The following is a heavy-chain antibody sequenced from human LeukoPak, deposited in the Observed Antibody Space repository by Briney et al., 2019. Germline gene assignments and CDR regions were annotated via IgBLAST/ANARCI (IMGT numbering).Heavy chain of an antibody. V-gene: IGHV3-23*01. CDR1: GFTFSSYA. CDR2: IRGSGGST. Sequence: GGSLRLSCAASGFTFSSYAMSWVRQAPGKGREWVSAIRGSGGSTYYADSVKGRFTISRDNSKNTLYLRMNSLRAEDTAVYYCAKTSYQLLSRWFDPWGQGTLVTVSS. CDR3: AKTSYQLLSRWFDP. D-gene: IGHD2-2*01. J-gene: IGHJ5*02.